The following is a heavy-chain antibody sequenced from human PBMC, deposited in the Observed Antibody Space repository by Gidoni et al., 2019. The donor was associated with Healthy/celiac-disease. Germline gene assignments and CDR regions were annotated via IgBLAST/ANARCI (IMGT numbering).Heavy chain of an antibody. V-gene: IGHV4-31*02. Sequence: STYYNPSLKSRVTISVDTSKNQFSLKLSSVTAADTAVYYCARAMGSTSGCFDYWGQGTLVTVSS. J-gene: IGHJ4*02. CDR2: ST. CDR3: ARAMGSTSGCFDY. D-gene: IGHD2-2*01.